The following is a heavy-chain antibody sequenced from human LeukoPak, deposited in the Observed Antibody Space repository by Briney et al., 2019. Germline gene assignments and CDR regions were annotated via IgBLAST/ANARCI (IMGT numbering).Heavy chain of an antibody. D-gene: IGHD5-18*01. Sequence: TGGSLRLSCAASGFTFSSYGMHWVRQAPGKGLEWVAVISYDGSNKYYADSVKGRFTISRDNSKNTLYLQMNSLRAEDTAVYYCAKPIIQPMAAHYYDGMDVWGQGTTVTVSS. J-gene: IGHJ6*02. CDR3: AKPIIQPMAAHYYDGMDV. CDR1: GFTFSSYG. V-gene: IGHV3-30*18. CDR2: ISYDGSNK.